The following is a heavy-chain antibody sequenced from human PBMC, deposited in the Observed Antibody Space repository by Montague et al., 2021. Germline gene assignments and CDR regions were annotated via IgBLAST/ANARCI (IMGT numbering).Heavy chain of an antibody. CDR3: VKDSGYFYYMDV. Sequence: LSLSLSASGFTFSSYAMHWVRQAPGTGPEWVAIIWFDGSKKYYRDSVKGRFTISRDNSENTLHLQMNSLRAEDTAVYYCVKDSGYFYYMDVWGKGTTVTVSS. CDR1: GFTFSSYA. V-gene: IGHV3-33*06. J-gene: IGHJ6*03. CDR2: IWFDGSKK. D-gene: IGHD3-10*01.